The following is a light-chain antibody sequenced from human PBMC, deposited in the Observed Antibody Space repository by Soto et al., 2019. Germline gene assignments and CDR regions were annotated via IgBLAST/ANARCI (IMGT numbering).Light chain of an antibody. CDR2: GAS. CDR3: QQYNVYWT. CDR1: QSVDSAF. V-gene: IGKV3-20*01. J-gene: IGKJ1*01. Sequence: EIVLAQSPGVLSLSPGDRATLSFRASQSVDSAFFAWYQQKSGQAPRLLIYGASNRVTGIPGRFSGSGSGTDFTLTITRLEPDDFATYYCQQYNVYWTFGQGTKVE.